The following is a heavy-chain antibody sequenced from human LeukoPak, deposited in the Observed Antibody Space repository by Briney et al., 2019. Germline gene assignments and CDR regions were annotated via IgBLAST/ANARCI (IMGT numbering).Heavy chain of an antibody. D-gene: IGHD1-1*01. V-gene: IGHV3-74*01. J-gene: IGHJ4*02. CDR3: TRDTRGTIGTTTLDY. Sequence: GGSLRLSCVASGFTFSSYWMHWVRQAPGKGLVWASRINNDGSTTTYADSVKGRFTISRDNAKNTLHLQMNSLRAEDTAVYYCTRDTRGTIGTTTLDYWGQGTLVTVSS. CDR1: GFTFSSYW. CDR2: INNDGSTT.